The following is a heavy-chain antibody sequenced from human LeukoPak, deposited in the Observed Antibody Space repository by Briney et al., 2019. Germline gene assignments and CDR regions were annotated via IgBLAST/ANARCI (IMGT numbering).Heavy chain of an antibody. CDR1: GGSVTSYF. D-gene: IGHD3-10*01. Sequence: SETLSLTCNVSGGSVTSYFWSWIRQPPGKGLEWIGYMYYTGSSHYSPSLKSRATISIDTSKNHFSLRLNSVTASDTAVYYCARHLSTYYDPWGQGTLVTVSS. CDR2: MYYTGSS. CDR3: ARHLSTYYDP. V-gene: IGHV4-59*08. J-gene: IGHJ5*02.